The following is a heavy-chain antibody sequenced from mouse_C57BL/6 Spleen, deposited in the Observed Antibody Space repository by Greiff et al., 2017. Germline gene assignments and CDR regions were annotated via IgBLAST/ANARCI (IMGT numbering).Heavy chain of an antibody. Sequence: EVKLMESGGGLVKPGGSLKLSCAASGFTFSDYGMHWVRQAPEKGLEWVAYISSGSSTIYYADTVKGRFTISRDNAKNTLFLQMTSLRSEDTAMYYCARGDYGSSPFMDYWGQGTSVTVSS. V-gene: IGHV5-17*01. J-gene: IGHJ4*01. CDR2: ISSGSSTI. CDR3: ARGDYGSSPFMDY. D-gene: IGHD1-1*01. CDR1: GFTFSDYG.